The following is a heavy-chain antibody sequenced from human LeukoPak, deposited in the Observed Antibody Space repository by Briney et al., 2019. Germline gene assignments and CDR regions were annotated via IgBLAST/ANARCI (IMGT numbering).Heavy chain of an antibody. J-gene: IGHJ4*02. V-gene: IGHV1-18*01. Sequence: ASVKVSCKASGYTFTSYGISWVRQAPGQGLEWMGWISANNGNTNYAQKLQGRVTMTTDTSTSTAYMELSRLRSDDTAVYYCARVLGELLSLPFDYWGQGTLVTVSS. D-gene: IGHD1-26*01. CDR1: GYTFTSYG. CDR3: ARVLGELLSLPFDY. CDR2: ISANNGNT.